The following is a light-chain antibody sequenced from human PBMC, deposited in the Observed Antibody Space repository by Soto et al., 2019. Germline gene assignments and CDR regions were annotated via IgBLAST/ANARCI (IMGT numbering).Light chain of an antibody. CDR1: QTVRTY. Sequence: EIPMTQSPSSLSASVGDRVNIXCRASQTVRTYLSWYQQRPGKAPKRLIYAASSLQSGGPSRFSGSGFVTDFTRTITSLQPEDFATYYGQQVESYPSTSGGGTKVDIK. CDR2: AAS. J-gene: IGKJ4*01. CDR3: QQVESYPST. V-gene: IGKV1-17*01.